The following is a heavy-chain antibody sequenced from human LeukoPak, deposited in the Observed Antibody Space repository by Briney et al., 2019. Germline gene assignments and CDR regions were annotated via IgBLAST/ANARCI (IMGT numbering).Heavy chain of an antibody. CDR3: ARVRWYSSSPRNYFDY. CDR2: ISSSGSTI. V-gene: IGHV3-48*03. CDR1: GFTFSSYE. Sequence: GGSLRLSCAASGFTFSSYEMNWVRQAPGKGLEWVSYISSSGSTIYYADSVKGRFTISRDNAKNSLYLQMNSLRAEDTAVYYCARVRWYSSSPRNYFDYWGQGTLVTVSS. J-gene: IGHJ4*02. D-gene: IGHD6-6*01.